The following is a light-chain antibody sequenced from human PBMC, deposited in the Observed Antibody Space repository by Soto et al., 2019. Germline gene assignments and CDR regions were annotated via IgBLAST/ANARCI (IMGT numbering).Light chain of an antibody. CDR1: QSVSSN. Sequence: LSLTKKERATLSCRASQSVSSNFAWYQQRPAQAPRLLIYDVSTRATGVPTRFSGSGSGTEFTLTISSLQSEDCALYYSQLSPFWPIPFGG. CDR2: DVS. CDR3: QLSPFWPIP. V-gene: IGKV3D-15*01. J-gene: IGKJ4*01.